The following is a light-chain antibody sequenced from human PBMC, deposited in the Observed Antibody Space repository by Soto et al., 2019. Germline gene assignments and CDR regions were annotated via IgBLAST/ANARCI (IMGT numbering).Light chain of an antibody. CDR1: QTIRGL. CDR2: DTS. V-gene: IGKV3-11*01. J-gene: IGKJ5*01. CDR3: QQRDNWPIT. Sequence: EIVLTQSPATLSLSPGERATLSCRTSQTIRGLLNWYQQRPGQAPRLLIYDTSNRATDIPARFSGSGSGTDFILTISSLDPEDFGVYFGQQRDNWPITFGRGTRL.